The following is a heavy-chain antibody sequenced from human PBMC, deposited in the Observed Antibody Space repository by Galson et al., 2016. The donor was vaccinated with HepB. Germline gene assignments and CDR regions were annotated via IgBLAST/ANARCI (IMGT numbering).Heavy chain of an antibody. CDR3: GKDAGPRVALVRIFDWFSPQAPLDY. CDR1: GFTFSSYD. J-gene: IGHJ4*02. D-gene: IGHD3-9*01. CDR2: ISYDGSNK. V-gene: IGHV3-30*18. Sequence: SLRLSCAASGFTFSSYDIHWVRQAPGKGLEWVAVISYDGSNKYYADSVKGRFTISRDNSKNTLYLQMNSLRPEDTAVYYCGKDAGPRVALVRIFDWFSPQAPLDYWGQGTLVTVSS.